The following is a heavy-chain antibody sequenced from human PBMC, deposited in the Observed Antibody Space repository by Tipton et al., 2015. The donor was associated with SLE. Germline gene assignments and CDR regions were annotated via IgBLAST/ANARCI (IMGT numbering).Heavy chain of an antibody. CDR1: GFTFNKYG. Sequence: GSLRLSCAASGFTFNKYGLHWVRQAPGKGLEWVAFIRYDGSNKYYADTVRGRFTISRDNANNSLYLQMNSLRAEDTAVYYCARSHGFTIFGVVVNSYALDIWGQGTMVTVSS. CDR2: IRYDGSNK. V-gene: IGHV3-30*02. CDR3: ARSHGFTIFGVVVNSYALDI. J-gene: IGHJ3*02. D-gene: IGHD3-3*01.